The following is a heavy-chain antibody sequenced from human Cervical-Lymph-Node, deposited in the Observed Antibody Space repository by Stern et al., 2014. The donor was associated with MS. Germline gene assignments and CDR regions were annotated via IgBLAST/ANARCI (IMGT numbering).Heavy chain of an antibody. Sequence: QVQLVQSGAEVKKPGASVTVSCNVAGHPLSELAMHWLRQLPTRGLEWMGQFDPEDGETVYAQQFQGRLSMTEDTSTGTAYMTLTALRSEDTAVYYCATDXGVKWGPGTLVTVSS. V-gene: IGHV1-24*01. CDR1: GHPLSELA. D-gene: IGHD3-10*01. CDR3: ATDXGVK. J-gene: IGHJ4*02. CDR2: FDPEDGET.